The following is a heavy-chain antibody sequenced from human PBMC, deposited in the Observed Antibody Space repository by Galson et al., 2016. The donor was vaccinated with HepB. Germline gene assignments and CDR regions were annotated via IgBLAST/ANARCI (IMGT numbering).Heavy chain of an antibody. D-gene: IGHD3-9*01. V-gene: IGHV3-30*04. J-gene: IGHJ6*02. CDR3: ARYYDILTGYSNYGMDV. CDR1: GFIFSNFG. CDR2: ISYDGRKK. Sequence: SLRLSCAASGFIFSNFGMHWVRQAPGKGLEWVALISYDGRKKYYADSVKGRFTISRDNSKNTLYLQMNSLRAKDTAVYYCARYYDILTGYSNYGMDVWGQGTTVTVSS.